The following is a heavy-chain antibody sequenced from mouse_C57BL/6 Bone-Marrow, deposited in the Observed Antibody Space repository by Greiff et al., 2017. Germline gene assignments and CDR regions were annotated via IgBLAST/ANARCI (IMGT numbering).Heavy chain of an antibody. J-gene: IGHJ2*01. CDR1: GYAFTNYL. D-gene: IGHD2-2*01. V-gene: IGHV1-54*01. CDR3: ARSYGYYFDY. CDR2: INPGSGGT. Sequence: QVQLKESGAELVRPGTSVKVSCKASGYAFTNYLIEWVKQRPGQGLEWIGVINPGSGGTNYNEKFKGKATLTADTSSSTAYMQLSSLTSEASAVYFCARSYGYYFDYWGQGTTLTVSS.